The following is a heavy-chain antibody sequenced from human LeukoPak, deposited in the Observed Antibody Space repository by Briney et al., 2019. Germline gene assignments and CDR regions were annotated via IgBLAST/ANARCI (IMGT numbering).Heavy chain of an antibody. V-gene: IGHV3-48*02. D-gene: IGHD6-13*01. CDR2: ISSSSSTI. CDR3: ARSIAAAGTGYYGMDV. CDR1: GFTFSSYS. Sequence: GGSLRRSCAAYGFTFSSYSMNWVRQAPGKGLKWVSYISSSSSTIYYADSVKGRFTISRDNAKNSLYLQMNSLRDEDTAVYYCARSIAAAGTGYYGMDVWGQGTTVTVSS. J-gene: IGHJ6*02.